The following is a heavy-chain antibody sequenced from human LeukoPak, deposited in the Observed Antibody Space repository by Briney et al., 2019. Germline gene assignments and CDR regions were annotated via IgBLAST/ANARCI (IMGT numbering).Heavy chain of an antibody. J-gene: IGHJ3*02. D-gene: IGHD1-1*01. CDR1: GFTFSSYG. Sequence: GGSLRLSCAASGFTFSSYGMHWVRQAPGKGLEWVAVISSDGSRKHYGDSVKGRFTISRDNSESTLFLQMNSLRTDDTSVYFCAKYAYNWNAPDGFDMWGQGTMVIVSS. CDR3: AKYAYNWNAPDGFDM. CDR2: ISSDGSRK. V-gene: IGHV3-30*18.